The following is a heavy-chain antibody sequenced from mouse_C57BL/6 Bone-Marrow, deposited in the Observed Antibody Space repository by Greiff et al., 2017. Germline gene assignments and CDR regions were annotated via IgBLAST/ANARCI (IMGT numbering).Heavy chain of an antibody. CDR2: ISGGGGNT. V-gene: IGHV5-9*01. CDR3: ARPHLLGGFAY. D-gene: IGHD2-1*01. Sequence: EVQRVESGGGLVKPGGSLKLSCAASGFTFSSYTMSWVRQTPEKRLEWVATISGGGGNTYYPDSVKGRFTISRDNAKNTLYLQMSSLRSEDTALYDCARPHLLGGFAYWGQGTLVTVSA. CDR1: GFTFSSYT. J-gene: IGHJ3*01.